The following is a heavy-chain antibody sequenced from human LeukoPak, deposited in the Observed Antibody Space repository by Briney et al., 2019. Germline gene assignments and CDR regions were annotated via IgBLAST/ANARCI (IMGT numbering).Heavy chain of an antibody. CDR2: INPRGGSA. CDR3: ARERITIFGVGTAYYYYGMDV. CDR1: GSTFTSFF. V-gene: IGHV1-46*01. J-gene: IGHJ6*02. D-gene: IGHD3-3*01. Sequence: ASVKVSCKASGSTFTSFFMHWVRQAPGQGLEWMGIINPRGGSATSAQRFQGRLTVTRDTSTSTVYMELSSLTSEDTAVYYCARERITIFGVGTAYYYYGMDVWGQGTTVTVSS.